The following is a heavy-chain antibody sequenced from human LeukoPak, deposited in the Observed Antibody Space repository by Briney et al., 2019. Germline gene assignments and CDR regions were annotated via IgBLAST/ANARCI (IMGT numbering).Heavy chain of an antibody. V-gene: IGHV1-18*01. CDR2: ISAYNGNT. CDR3: AREGYYDSSGMYYFDY. D-gene: IGHD3-22*01. Sequence: ASVTVSCKASGYTFTSYGISWVRQAPGQGLEGMGWISAYNGNTNYAQKLQGRVTMTTDTSTSTAYMELRSLRSDDTAVYYCAREGYYDSSGMYYFDYWGQGTLVTVSS. J-gene: IGHJ4*02. CDR1: GYTFTSYG.